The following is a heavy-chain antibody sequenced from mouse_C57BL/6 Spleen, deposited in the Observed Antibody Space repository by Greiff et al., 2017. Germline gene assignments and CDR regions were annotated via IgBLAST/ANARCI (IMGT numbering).Heavy chain of an antibody. Sequence: VHVTQSGAELVRPGSSVKMSCKTSGYTFTSYGINWVKQRPGQGLEWIGYIYIGNGYTESNEKFKGKATLTSDTSSSTAYMQLSSLTAEDSAINFCAITAQATKFAYRGQGTLVTVSA. J-gene: IGHJ3*01. V-gene: IGHV1-58*01. D-gene: IGHD3-2*02. CDR2: IYIGNGYT. CDR1: GYTFTSYG. CDR3: AITAQATKFAY.